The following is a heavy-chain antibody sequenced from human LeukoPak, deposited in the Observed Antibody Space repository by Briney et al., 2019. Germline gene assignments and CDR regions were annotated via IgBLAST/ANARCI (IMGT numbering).Heavy chain of an antibody. Sequence: GESLKISCKGSGYGFTSYWIGWVRQMPGKGLEWMGIIYPGDSDTRYSPSFQGQVTISADKSISTAYLQWSSLKASDTAMYYCARQRHGGSYYKVDYYYYMDVWGKGTTVTVSS. D-gene: IGHD1-26*01. J-gene: IGHJ6*03. CDR1: GYGFTSYW. CDR3: ARQRHGGSYYKVDYYYYMDV. V-gene: IGHV5-51*01. CDR2: IYPGDSDT.